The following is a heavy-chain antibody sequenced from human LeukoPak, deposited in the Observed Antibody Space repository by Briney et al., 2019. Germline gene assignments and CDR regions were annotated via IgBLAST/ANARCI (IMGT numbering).Heavy chain of an antibody. CDR2: IHYSGTT. CDR1: GGSISNYW. J-gene: IGHJ4*02. V-gene: IGHV4-59*12. D-gene: IGHD2-8*01. CDR3: ARNGVRLIDY. Sequence: SETLSLTCTVSGGSISNYWWSWIRQPPGKGLEWIAYIHYSGTTNFNPSLKSRVSISVDTSKNQFSLLLSSVTAADTAVYYCARNGVRLIDYWGQGTLVTVSS.